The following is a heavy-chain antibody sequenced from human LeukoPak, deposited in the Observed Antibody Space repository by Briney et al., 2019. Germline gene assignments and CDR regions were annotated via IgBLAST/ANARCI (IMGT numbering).Heavy chain of an antibody. Sequence: GGSLRLSCAASGFTVSSNYMSWVRQAPGKGLEWASVIYSGGSTYYADSVKGRFTISRDNSKNTLYLQMNSLRAEDTAVYYCARDLYSGYDWGFDYWGQGTLVTVSS. V-gene: IGHV3-66*01. D-gene: IGHD5-12*01. CDR3: ARDLYSGYDWGFDY. CDR2: IYSGGST. CDR1: GFTVSSNY. J-gene: IGHJ4*02.